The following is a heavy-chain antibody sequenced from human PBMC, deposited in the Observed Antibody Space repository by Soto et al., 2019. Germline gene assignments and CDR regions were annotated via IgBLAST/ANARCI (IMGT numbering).Heavy chain of an antibody. V-gene: IGHV4-59*01. D-gene: IGHD5-12*01. J-gene: IGHJ6*02. CDR1: GGSISSYY. CDR2: IYYSGST. CDR3: ARGRYSGYSGRGYYYYYGMDV. Sequence: SETLSLTCTVSGGSISSYYWSWIRQPPGKGLEWIGYIYYSGSTNYNPSLKSRVTISVDTSKNQFSLKLSSVTAADTAVYYCARGRYSGYSGRGYYYYYGMDVWGQGTTVTVSS.